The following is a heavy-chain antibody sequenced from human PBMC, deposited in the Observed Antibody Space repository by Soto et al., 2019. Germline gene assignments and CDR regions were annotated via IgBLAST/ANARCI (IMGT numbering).Heavy chain of an antibody. J-gene: IGHJ5*02. D-gene: IGHD3-9*01. CDR1: GFTFSSYA. Sequence: PGGSLRLSCAASGFTFSSYAMHWVRQAPGKGLEYVSAISSNGGSTYYADSVKGRFTISRDNSKNTLYLQMGSLRAEDMAVYYCAKDGNPIPYLTGYYRLGWFDPWGQGTLVTVSS. CDR2: ISSNGGST. V-gene: IGHV3-64*02. CDR3: AKDGNPIPYLTGYYRLGWFDP.